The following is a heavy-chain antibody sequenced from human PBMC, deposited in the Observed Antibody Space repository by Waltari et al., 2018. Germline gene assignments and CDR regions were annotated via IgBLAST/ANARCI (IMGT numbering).Heavy chain of an antibody. CDR3: AREVRRDGYNYVDY. J-gene: IGHJ4*02. CDR1: DGSINNYF. Sequence: QVQVQESGPGLVKPSGTLSLTCNVSDGSINNYFWTWIRQPAGKGLEWIGRIYSSGSTNCNPSLRSRVTMSIDTSKNQFSLKLASVTAADTAVYFCAREVRRDGYNYVDYWAQGTLVIVSS. V-gene: IGHV4-4*07. CDR2: IYSSGST. D-gene: IGHD5-12*01.